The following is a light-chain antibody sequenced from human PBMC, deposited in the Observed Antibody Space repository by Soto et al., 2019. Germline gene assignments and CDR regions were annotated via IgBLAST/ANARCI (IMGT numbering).Light chain of an antibody. J-gene: IGKJ1*01. Sequence: EIVLTQSPDTLSLSPGEGATLSCRASQSISSGFLAWFQQKPGQAPRLLIYGASSRATGVPDRFSGSGSGTDFALTISRLEPEDFAVYYCHQYAQSAWTFGQGTKVEIK. CDR2: GAS. CDR3: HQYAQSAWT. CDR1: QSISSGF. V-gene: IGKV3-20*01.